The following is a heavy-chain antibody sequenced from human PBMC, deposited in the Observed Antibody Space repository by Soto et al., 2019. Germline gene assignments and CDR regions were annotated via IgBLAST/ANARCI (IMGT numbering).Heavy chain of an antibody. D-gene: IGHD6-19*01. Sequence: QVQLQESGPGLVKPSETLSLTCTVSGGSISSYYWSWIRQPPGKGLEWIGYIYYSGSTNYNPSLKGRVTISVDTSKNQFSLKLSSVTAADTAVYYCARVVGEVGLYSIGWYADYWGQGTLVTVSS. CDR1: GGSISSYY. V-gene: IGHV4-59*01. CDR3: ARVVGEVGLYSIGWYADY. CDR2: IYYSGST. J-gene: IGHJ4*02.